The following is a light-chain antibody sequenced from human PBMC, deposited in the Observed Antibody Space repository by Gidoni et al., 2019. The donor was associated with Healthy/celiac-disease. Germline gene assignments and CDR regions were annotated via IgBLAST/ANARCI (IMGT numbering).Light chain of an antibody. V-gene: IGLV1-44*01. CDR3: AAWDDSLHVV. CDR1: SSNIGSNT. CDR2: SNN. J-gene: IGLJ2*01. Sequence: QSVLTQPPSASGTPGQRVPISCSGSSSNIGSNTVNWYQQLPGTAPKLLIYSNNQRPSGVPDRFSGSKSGTSASLAISGLQSEDEADYYCAAWDDSLHVVFGGGTKLTVL.